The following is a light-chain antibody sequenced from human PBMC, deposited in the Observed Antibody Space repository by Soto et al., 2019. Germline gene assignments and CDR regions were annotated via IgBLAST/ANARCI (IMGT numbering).Light chain of an antibody. Sequence: QSALTQPASVSGSPGQSITISCTGTSSDVGGYNYVSWYQHHPGKAPKLILYDVSKRPSGVPDRFSGSKSGNTASLTISGLQAEDEADYYCCSYAGSNTLVFGGGTKLTVL. V-gene: IGLV2-11*01. CDR2: DVS. J-gene: IGLJ2*01. CDR3: CSYAGSNTLV. CDR1: SSDVGGYNY.